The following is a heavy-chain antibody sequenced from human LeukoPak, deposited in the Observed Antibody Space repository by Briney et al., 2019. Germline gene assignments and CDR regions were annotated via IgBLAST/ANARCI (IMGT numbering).Heavy chain of an antibody. V-gene: IGHV3-30*02. D-gene: IGHD6-6*01. CDR2: IRYDGSNK. CDR1: GFTFSSYG. Sequence: GGSLRLSCAASGFTFSSYGMHWVRQAPGKGLEWVAFIRYDGSNKYYADSVKGRFTISRDNSKNTLYLQMNSLRAEDTAVYYCARDQVYSSSSDYWGQGTLVTVSS. CDR3: ARDQVYSSSSDY. J-gene: IGHJ4*02.